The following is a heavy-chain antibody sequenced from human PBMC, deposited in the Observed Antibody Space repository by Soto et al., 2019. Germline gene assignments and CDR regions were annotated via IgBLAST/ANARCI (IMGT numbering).Heavy chain of an antibody. CDR2: IYYSGST. CDR1: GGSISSGDYY. CDR3: ATGYDAFISNWYFDL. Sequence: PSETLSLTCTVSGGSISSGDYYWSWIRQPPGKGLEWIGYIYYSGSTYYNPSLKSRVTISVDTSKNQFSLKLSSVTAADTAVYYCATGYDAFISNWYFDLCGGGTLVTLSS. J-gene: IGHJ2*01. V-gene: IGHV4-30-4*01. D-gene: IGHD1-20*01.